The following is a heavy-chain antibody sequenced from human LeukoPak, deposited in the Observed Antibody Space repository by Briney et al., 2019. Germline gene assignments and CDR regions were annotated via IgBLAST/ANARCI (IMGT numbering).Heavy chain of an antibody. D-gene: IGHD4-23*01. V-gene: IGHV4-39*07. CDR1: GGSISDTSYY. J-gene: IGHJ4*02. CDR3: ARLVVTLRAFDS. CDR2: IYHTGTT. Sequence: PSETLSLTCNVSGGSISDTSYYWGWIRQPPGKGLEWIGSIYHTGTTYYSPSLKSRVTISVDTSKSQFSLKVSSVTAADTAVYYCARLVVTLRAFDSWGQGTLVTVSS.